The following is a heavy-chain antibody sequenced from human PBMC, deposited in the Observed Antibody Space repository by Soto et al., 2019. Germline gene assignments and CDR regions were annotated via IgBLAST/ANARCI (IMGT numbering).Heavy chain of an antibody. D-gene: IGHD6-13*01. CDR3: ARPSYSSSWYYVY. J-gene: IGHJ4*02. V-gene: IGHV4-39*01. Sequence: QLQLQESGPGLMKPSETLSLTCTVSGGSFSSSSYYWGWIRQPPGKGLEWIGSIYYSGSTYYNPSLKSRVTISVDTSKNQFSLTLSAVTAADTAVYYCARPSYSSSWYYVYWGQGPLVTVSS. CDR1: GGSFSSSSYY. CDR2: IYYSGST.